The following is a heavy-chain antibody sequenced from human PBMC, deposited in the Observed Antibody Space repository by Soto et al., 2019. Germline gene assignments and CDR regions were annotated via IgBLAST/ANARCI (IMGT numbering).Heavy chain of an antibody. CDR3: ARDRGDY. CDR1: GFTVISNY. Sequence: QPGGSLRLSCAASGFTVISNYMSWVRQAPGKGLEWVSVIYSVGTTYYADSVKGRFTISRDNSKNTLYLQMNSLRVEDTAVYYCARDRGDYWGQGALVTVSS. V-gene: IGHV3-53*01. J-gene: IGHJ4*02. D-gene: IGHD3-10*01. CDR2: IYSVGTT.